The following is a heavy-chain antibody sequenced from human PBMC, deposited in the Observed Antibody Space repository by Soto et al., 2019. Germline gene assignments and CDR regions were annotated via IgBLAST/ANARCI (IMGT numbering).Heavy chain of an antibody. Sequence: EVQLLESGGGLVQPGGSLRLSCAASGFTFSSYAMGWVRQAPGKGLEWVSAISGSGGSTYYADSVKGRFTISRDNSKNTLYLQMNSLRAEDTAVYYCARLTGVPPTPFDYWGQGTLVTVSS. V-gene: IGHV3-23*01. CDR2: ISGSGGST. J-gene: IGHJ4*02. CDR1: GFTFSSYA. CDR3: ARLTGVPPTPFDY.